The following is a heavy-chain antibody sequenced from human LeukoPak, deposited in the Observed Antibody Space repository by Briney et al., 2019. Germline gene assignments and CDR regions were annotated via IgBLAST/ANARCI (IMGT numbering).Heavy chain of an antibody. Sequence: GASVKVSCKASGGTFSSYAIGWVRQAPGQGLEWMGWMNPNSGNTGYAQKFQGRVTMTRNTSISTAYMELSSLRSEDTAVYYCARGLNPSSSNYYYYGMDVWGQGTTVTVSS. V-gene: IGHV1-8*02. J-gene: IGHJ6*02. CDR3: ARGLNPSSSNYYYYGMDV. CDR1: GGTFSSYA. D-gene: IGHD6-6*01. CDR2: MNPNSGNT.